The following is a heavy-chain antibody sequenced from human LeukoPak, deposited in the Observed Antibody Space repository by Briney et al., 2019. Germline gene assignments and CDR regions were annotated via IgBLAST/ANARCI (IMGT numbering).Heavy chain of an antibody. CDR3: ARATVTRWFDP. Sequence: GGSLRPSCAASGFAFSSFGLHWVRQAPGKGLEWVAVIWYDGTNKYYADSVKDRFTISRDNSKNTLYLQMNSLRAEDTAVYYCARATVTRWFDPWGQGTLVTVSS. D-gene: IGHD4-17*01. J-gene: IGHJ5*02. V-gene: IGHV3-33*01. CDR1: GFAFSSFG. CDR2: IWYDGTNK.